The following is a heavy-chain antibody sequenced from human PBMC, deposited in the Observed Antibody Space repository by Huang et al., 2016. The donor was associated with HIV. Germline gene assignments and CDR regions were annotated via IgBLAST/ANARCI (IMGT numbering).Heavy chain of an antibody. D-gene: IGHD2-21*02. CDR2: INPRPGKP. Sequence: QVQLVQSGSELKKPGASVKVSCQASGYTFTNYGVHGVRQAPGRGLGWMGLINPRPGKPRYALGLTGRFVVSLDTSVNTAYLQISSLKAADSAIYYCVRVRRVMDTYCVADCSTLEAFDIWGQGTVVTVSA. CDR1: GYTFTNYG. V-gene: IGHV7-4-1*02. J-gene: IGHJ3*02. CDR3: VRVRRVMDTYCVADCSTLEAFDI.